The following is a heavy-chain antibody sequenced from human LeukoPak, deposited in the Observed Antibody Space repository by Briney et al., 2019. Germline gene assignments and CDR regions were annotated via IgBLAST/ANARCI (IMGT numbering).Heavy chain of an antibody. CDR2: INHSGST. J-gene: IGHJ4*02. CDR1: GGSINSSYYY. D-gene: IGHD5-18*01. Sequence: PSETLSLTCTVSGGSINSSYYYWGWIRQPPGKGLEWIGEINHSGSTNYNPSLKSRVTISVDTSKNQFSLQLSSVTAADTAVYYCARTVVSVWYSYVDYWGQGTLVTVSS. CDR3: ARTVVSVWYSYVDY. V-gene: IGHV4-39*07.